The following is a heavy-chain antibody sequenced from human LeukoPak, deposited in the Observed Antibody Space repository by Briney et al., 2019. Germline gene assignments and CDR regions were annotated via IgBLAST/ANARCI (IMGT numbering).Heavy chain of an antibody. CDR3: ARFYSSPPFGYWFDP. CDR2: ISSSSSYI. Sequence: GGSLRLSCAASGFTFSSYGMSWVRQAPGKGLEWVSSISSSSSYIYYADSVKGRFTISRDNAKNSLYLQMNSLRAEDTAVYYCARFYSSPPFGYWFDPWGQGTLVTVSS. D-gene: IGHD6-13*01. V-gene: IGHV3-21*01. CDR1: GFTFSSYG. J-gene: IGHJ5*02.